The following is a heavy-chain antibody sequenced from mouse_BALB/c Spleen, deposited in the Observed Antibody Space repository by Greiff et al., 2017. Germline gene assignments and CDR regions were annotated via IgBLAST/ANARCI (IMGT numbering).Heavy chain of an antibody. J-gene: IGHJ4*01. CDR3: TRGWLLFYAMDY. V-gene: IGHV1-15*01. D-gene: IGHD2-3*01. Sequence: VKVVESGAELVRPGASVTLSCKASGYTFTDYEMHWVKQTPVHGLEWIGAIDPETGGTAYNQKFEGKATLTADKSSSTAYMELRSLTSEDSAVYYCTRGWLLFYAMDYWGQGTSVTVSS. CDR2: IDPETGGT. CDR1: GYTFTDYE.